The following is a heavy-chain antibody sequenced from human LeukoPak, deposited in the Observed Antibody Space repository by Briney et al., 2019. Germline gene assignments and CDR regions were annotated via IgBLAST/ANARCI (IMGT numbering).Heavy chain of an antibody. Sequence: GGSLRLSCAASGFTFSSYGMHWVRQAPGKGLEWVAVISYDGSNKYYAGSVKGRFTISRDNSKNTLYLQMNSLRAEDTAVYYCAKGGIAVGWGQATLVTVSS. CDR1: GFTFSSYG. D-gene: IGHD6-19*01. CDR3: AKGGIAVG. V-gene: IGHV3-30*18. J-gene: IGHJ4*02. CDR2: ISYDGSNK.